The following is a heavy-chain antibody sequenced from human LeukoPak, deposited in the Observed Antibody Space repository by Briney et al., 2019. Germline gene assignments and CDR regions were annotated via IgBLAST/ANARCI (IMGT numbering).Heavy chain of an antibody. D-gene: IGHD2-2*01. J-gene: IGHJ6*03. CDR1: GGFISNYY. Sequence: SETLSLTCTFSGGFISNYYWSLIRQPPGKGLEGIGYIHYSGSTNYNPSLKSRVTISVDTSKNQFSLKLSSVTAADTTVYYCAREYQLPAYYYYMDVWGKGTTVTVSS. V-gene: IGHV4-59*01. CDR3: AREYQLPAYYYYMDV. CDR2: IHYSGST.